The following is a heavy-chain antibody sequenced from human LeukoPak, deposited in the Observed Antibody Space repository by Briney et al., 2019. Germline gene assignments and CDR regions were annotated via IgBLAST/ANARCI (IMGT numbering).Heavy chain of an antibody. CDR2: ISGSGGST. CDR3: AKDRGIAVAGGAYYSDY. V-gene: IGHV3-23*01. J-gene: IGHJ4*02. CDR1: GFTFSSYA. Sequence: GGSLRLSCAASGFTFSSYAMSWVRQAPGKGLEWVSAISGSGGSTYYADSVKGRFTISRDNSKNTLYLQMNSLRVEDTAVYYCAKDRGIAVAGGAYYSDYWGQGTLVTVSS. D-gene: IGHD6-19*01.